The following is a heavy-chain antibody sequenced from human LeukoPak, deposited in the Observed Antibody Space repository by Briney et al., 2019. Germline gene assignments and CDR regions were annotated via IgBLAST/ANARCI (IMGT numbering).Heavy chain of an antibody. D-gene: IGHD3-9*01. J-gene: IGHJ4*02. CDR1: GYTFTGYY. Sequence: ASVKVSCKASGYTFTGYYMHWVRQAPGQGLEWMGWINPNSGGTNYAQKFQGRVTMTRDTSISTAYMEPSRLRSDDTAVYYCARQYYDILTGYTTIPDYWGQGTLVTVSS. CDR3: ARQYYDILTGYTTIPDY. CDR2: INPNSGGT. V-gene: IGHV1-2*02.